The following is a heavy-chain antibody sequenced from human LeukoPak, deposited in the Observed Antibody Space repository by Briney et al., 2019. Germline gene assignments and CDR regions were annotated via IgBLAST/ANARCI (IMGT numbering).Heavy chain of an antibody. CDR2: ITCDGSST. Sequence: GGSLRLSCAASGFTFSSSCMHWVRQAPGKGLVWVSRITCDGSSTNYADSVKGRFTISGDKAKNTLYRQMNSLRAEDTAVYYCVQVIVGGTFFDYWGQGTLVTVSS. CDR1: GFTFSSSC. D-gene: IGHD1-26*01. J-gene: IGHJ4*02. CDR3: VQVIVGGTFFDY. V-gene: IGHV3-74*01.